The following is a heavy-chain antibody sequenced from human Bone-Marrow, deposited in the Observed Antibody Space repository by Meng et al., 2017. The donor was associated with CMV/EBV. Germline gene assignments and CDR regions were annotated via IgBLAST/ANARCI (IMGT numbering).Heavy chain of an antibody. CDR2: MYSGGTT. V-gene: IGHV3-53*01. Sequence: SGFTVSSSYMSWVRQAPGKGLEWVSVMYSGGTTYYADFVKGRFIISRDHSKNTLYLHMTSLRAEDTAVYYCARERAAAGTEGGYFDYWGQGTLVTVSS. CDR3: ARERAAAGTEGGYFDY. CDR1: GFTVSSSY. J-gene: IGHJ4*02. D-gene: IGHD6-13*01.